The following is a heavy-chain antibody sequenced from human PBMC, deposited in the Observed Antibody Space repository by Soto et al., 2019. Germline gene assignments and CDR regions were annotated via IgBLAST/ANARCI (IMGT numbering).Heavy chain of an antibody. J-gene: IGHJ4*02. Sequence: EVQLLESGGGLVQPGGSLRLSCAASGFTFSSYPMTWVRQAPGEGLQGVSSISGSGASTFYADSVKGRFTISRDNSKNTLTLQMSSLRAGDTAIYYCAKYSSSWDEDYWGQGTLVTVSS. D-gene: IGHD6-19*01. V-gene: IGHV3-23*01. CDR2: ISGSGAST. CDR3: AKYSSSWDEDY. CDR1: GFTFSSYP.